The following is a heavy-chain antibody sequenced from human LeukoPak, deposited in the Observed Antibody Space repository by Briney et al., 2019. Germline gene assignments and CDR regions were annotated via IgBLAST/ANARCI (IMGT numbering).Heavy chain of an antibody. V-gene: IGHV3-30*02. CDR2: IRYDGSNK. CDR3: AKDLESYYHDSSGYRAGFDY. Sequence: GGSLRLSCAASGFTFYSYGMHWVRQAPGKGLEWVAFIRYDGSNKYYADSVKGRFTISRDNSKNTLYLQMNSLRAEDTAVFYCAKDLESYYHDSSGYRAGFDYWGQGTLVTVSS. D-gene: IGHD3-22*01. CDR1: GFTFYSYG. J-gene: IGHJ4*02.